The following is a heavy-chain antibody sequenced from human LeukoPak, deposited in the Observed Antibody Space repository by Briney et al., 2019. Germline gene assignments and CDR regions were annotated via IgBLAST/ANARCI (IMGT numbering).Heavy chain of an antibody. Sequence: GGSLRLSCATSGFSFSSYTIPWGRQAPGKGLEYVSAISSNEGSTYYANSVKGRFTISRDNSKNTLYLQMGSLRAEDMAVYYCARDLRGDYYFDYWGQGALVTVSS. D-gene: IGHD2-21*02. CDR3: ARDLRGDYYFDY. V-gene: IGHV3-64*01. CDR1: GFSFSSYT. J-gene: IGHJ4*02. CDR2: ISSNEGST.